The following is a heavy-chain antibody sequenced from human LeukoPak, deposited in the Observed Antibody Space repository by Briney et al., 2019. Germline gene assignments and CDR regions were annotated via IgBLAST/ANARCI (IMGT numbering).Heavy chain of an antibody. CDR2: FTSSGNT. Sequence: GGSLRLSCTGSGFTFSNYAVAWVRQAPGKGLEWVSSFTSSGNTYYEDSVKSRFTVSRDNSNSTLYIQMTSLRAEDTTVYYCAKGDYGNCYWGQGTLVTVSS. CDR1: GFTFSNYA. CDR3: AKGDYGNCY. J-gene: IGHJ4*02. D-gene: IGHD4-11*01. V-gene: IGHV3-23*01.